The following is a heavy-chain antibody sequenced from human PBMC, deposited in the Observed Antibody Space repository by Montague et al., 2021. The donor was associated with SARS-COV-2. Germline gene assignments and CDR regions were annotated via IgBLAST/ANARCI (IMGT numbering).Heavy chain of an antibody. Sequence: SETLSLTCTVSGGSISSYYWSWIRQPPGKGLEWIGYIYYSGSTNYNPFLKSRVTISVDTSKNQFSLKLSSVTVADTAVYYCARGVSYYDFWSGYDYGMDVWGQGTTVTVSS. D-gene: IGHD3-3*01. CDR2: IYYSGST. V-gene: IGHV4-59*01. CDR3: ARGVSYYDFWSGYDYGMDV. J-gene: IGHJ6*02. CDR1: GGSISSYY.